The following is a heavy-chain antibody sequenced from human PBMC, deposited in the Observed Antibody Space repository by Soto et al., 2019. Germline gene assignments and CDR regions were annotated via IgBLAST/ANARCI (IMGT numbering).Heavy chain of an antibody. J-gene: IGHJ6*02. CDR3: ARDRLSYYRMDV. CDR2: INAGNGNT. V-gene: IGHV1-3*01. D-gene: IGHD2-15*01. Sequence: GASVKVSCKASGYTFTTYSMDWVRQAPGQRLEWMGWINAGNGNTKYSQKFQGRVTITRDTSASTAYMELSSLRSEDTAVYYCARDRLSYYRMDVWGQWNTVTV. CDR1: GYTFTTYS.